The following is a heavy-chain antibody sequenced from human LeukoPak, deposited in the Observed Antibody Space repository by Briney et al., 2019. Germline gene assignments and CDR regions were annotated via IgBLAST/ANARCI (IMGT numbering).Heavy chain of an antibody. V-gene: IGHV1-3*03. CDR1: GYTFTSYA. D-gene: IGHD1-7*01. CDR2: INAGNGNT. Sequence: ASVTVSCKASGYTFTSYAMHWVRQAPGQRLEWMGWINAGNGNTKYSQELQGRVTITRDTSASTAYMELSSLRSEDMAVYYCAREGLELRGDYYYYYMDVWGKGTTVTVSS. J-gene: IGHJ6*03. CDR3: AREGLELRGDYYYYYMDV.